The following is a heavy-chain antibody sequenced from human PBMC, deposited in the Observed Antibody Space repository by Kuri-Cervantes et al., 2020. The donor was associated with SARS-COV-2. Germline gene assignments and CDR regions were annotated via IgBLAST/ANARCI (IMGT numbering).Heavy chain of an antibody. CDR2: IIPIFGTA. CDR3: ARSRGESSTWYYFDY. J-gene: IGHJ4*02. Sequence: ASVKVSCKVSGYTLTELSMHWVRQAPGKGLEWMGGIIPIFGTANYAQKLQGRVTMTTDTSTSTAYMELRSLRSDDTAVYYCARSRGESSTWYYFDYWGQGTLVTVSS. V-gene: IGHV1-24*01. D-gene: IGHD6-13*01. CDR1: GYTLTELS.